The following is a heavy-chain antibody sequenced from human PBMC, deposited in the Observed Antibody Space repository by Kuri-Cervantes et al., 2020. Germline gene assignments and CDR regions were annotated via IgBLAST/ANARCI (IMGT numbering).Heavy chain of an antibody. CDR3: TRDSGYFDAFDI. Sequence: SGPTLVKPTQTLTLTCTFSGFSLSTNGVGVGWIRQPPGKALEWLALIYWNDDKRYSPSLKSRLTITKDTSKNQVVLTMTNMDPVDTATYYCTRDSGYFDAFDIWGQGTMVTVSS. CDR2: IYWNDDK. J-gene: IGHJ3*02. V-gene: IGHV2-5*01. CDR1: GFSLSTNGVG. D-gene: IGHD3-22*01.